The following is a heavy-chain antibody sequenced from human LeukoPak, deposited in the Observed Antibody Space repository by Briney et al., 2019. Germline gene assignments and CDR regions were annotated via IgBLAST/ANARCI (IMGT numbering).Heavy chain of an antibody. CDR1: GFTVSSNY. D-gene: IGHD6-19*01. CDR3: ASGSSGWYYFDY. CDR2: IYSGGST. Sequence: GGSLRLSCAASGFTVSSNYMSWVRQAPGKGLEWVSVIYSGGSTHYADSVKGRSTISRDNSKNTLYLQMNSLRAEDTAVYYCASGSSGWYYFDYWGQGTLVTVSS. V-gene: IGHV3-53*01. J-gene: IGHJ4*02.